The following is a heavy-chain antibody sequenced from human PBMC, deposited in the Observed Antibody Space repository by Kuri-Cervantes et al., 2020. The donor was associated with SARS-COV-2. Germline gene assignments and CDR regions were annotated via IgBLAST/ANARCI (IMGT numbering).Heavy chain of an antibody. CDR2: INPDGSYT. J-gene: IGHJ4*02. Sequence: GESLKISCAASGFIFSSHAMTWVRQAPGKGLVWVSRINPDGSYTNNADSVKGRFTLSRDNAKNMLFLQMNSLRAEDTAVYYCVRDGDHWNFDYWGQGTLVTVSS. D-gene: IGHD1-1*01. CDR3: VRDGDHWNFDY. CDR1: GFIFSSHA. V-gene: IGHV3-74*01.